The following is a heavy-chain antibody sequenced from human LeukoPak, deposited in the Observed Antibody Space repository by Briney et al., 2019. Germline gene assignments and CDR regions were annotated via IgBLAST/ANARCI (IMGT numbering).Heavy chain of an antibody. D-gene: IGHD3-22*01. J-gene: IGHJ6*02. CDR3: ARDQNDSSGYYSLYYYYYGMDV. V-gene: IGHV3-30-3*01. CDR1: GFTFSSYA. Sequence: PGGSLRLSCAASGFTFSSYAMHWVRQAPGKGLEWVAVISYDGSNKYCADSVKGRFTISRDNSKNTLYLQMNSLRAEDTAVYYCARDQNDSSGYYSLYYYYYGMDVWGQGTTVTVSS. CDR2: ISYDGSNK.